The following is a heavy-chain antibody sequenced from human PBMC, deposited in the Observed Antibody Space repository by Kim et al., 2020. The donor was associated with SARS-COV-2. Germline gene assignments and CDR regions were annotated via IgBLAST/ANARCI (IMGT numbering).Heavy chain of an antibody. J-gene: IGHJ3*02. Sequence: GGSLRLSCAASGFTFTSYSMTWVRQAPGKGLEWVSAISGSGASTYYADSVKGRFTISRDNSKNTLYLQMNSLRAEDTALYYCAKELDKCSGYYYVALRVYAFDIWGQGTMVTVSS. V-gene: IGHV3-23*01. CDR1: GFTFTSYS. CDR2: ISGSGAST. CDR3: AKELDKCSGYYYVALRVYAFDI. D-gene: IGHD3-22*01.